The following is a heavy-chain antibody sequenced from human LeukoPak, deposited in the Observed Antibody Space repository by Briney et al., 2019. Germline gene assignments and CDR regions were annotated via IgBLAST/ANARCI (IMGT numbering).Heavy chain of an antibody. Sequence: GGSLRLSCAASGFTFSSYGMHWVRQAPGKGLEWVAVISYDGSNKYYADSAKGRFTISRDNSKNTLYLQMNSLRAEDTAVYYCARVQMGYSYGYLLRPFGLDYWGQGTLVTVSS. CDR1: GFTFSSYG. J-gene: IGHJ4*02. V-gene: IGHV3-30*03. CDR3: ARVQMGYSYGYLLRPFGLDY. CDR2: ISYDGSNK. D-gene: IGHD5-18*01.